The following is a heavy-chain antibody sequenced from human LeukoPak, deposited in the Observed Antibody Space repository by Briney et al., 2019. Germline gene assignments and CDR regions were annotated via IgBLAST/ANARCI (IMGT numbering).Heavy chain of an antibody. Sequence: PSETLSLTCTVSGGSISTYYWSWIRQPPGKGLEWIGYIFYSGSTNYNPSLKSRVTISVDTSKNQFSLNLSSVTAADTAVYCCARGDYYYYYYYIDVWGKGTTVTFSS. CDR3: ARGDYYYYYYYIDV. D-gene: IGHD2-21*01. CDR2: IFYSGST. CDR1: GGSISTYY. J-gene: IGHJ6*03. V-gene: IGHV4-59*01.